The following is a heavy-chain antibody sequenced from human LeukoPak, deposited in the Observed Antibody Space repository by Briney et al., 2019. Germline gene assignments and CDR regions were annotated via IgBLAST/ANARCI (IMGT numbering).Heavy chain of an antibody. CDR2: FSGSGGST. CDR1: GFTFSSYA. V-gene: IGHV3-23*01. Sequence: PGGSLRLSCAASGFTFSSYAMSWVRQAPGKGLEWVSTFSGSGGSTHYADSVKGRFTISRDNSKNTLYLQMNSLRAEDTAVYYCARVQFQWFDPWGQGTLVTVSS. CDR3: ARVQFQWFDP. J-gene: IGHJ5*02. D-gene: IGHD6-19*01.